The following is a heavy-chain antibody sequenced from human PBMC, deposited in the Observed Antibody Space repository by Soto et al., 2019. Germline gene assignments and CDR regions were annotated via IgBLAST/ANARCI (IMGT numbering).Heavy chain of an antibody. J-gene: IGHJ5*02. CDR3: ERLRIDTNNYKWFDP. Sequence: TLSLTCSVSGAALNSGNYYWSWIRQVPGKGLEWIGHIYVTGAVDYNPSLRDRITISQDTSERQFSLNLRLVTDADTAVYYCERLRIDTNNYKWFDPWGQGTLVTVSS. D-gene: IGHD1-20*01. V-gene: IGHV4-31*03. CDR2: IYVTGAV. CDR1: GAALNSGNYY.